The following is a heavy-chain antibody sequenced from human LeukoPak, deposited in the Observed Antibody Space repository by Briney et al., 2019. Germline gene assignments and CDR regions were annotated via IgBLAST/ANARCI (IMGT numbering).Heavy chain of an antibody. CDR2: ISAYNGNT. J-gene: IGHJ5*02. D-gene: IGHD4-17*01. CDR3: ARDPFSGTVTPTYWFDP. V-gene: IGHV1-18*01. CDR1: GCTFTSYG. Sequence: ASVKVSCKASGCTFTSYGISWVRQAPGQGLEWMGWISAYNGNTNYAQKLQGRVTMTTDTSTSTAYMELRSLRSDDTAVYYCARDPFSGTVTPTYWFDPWGQGTLVTVSS.